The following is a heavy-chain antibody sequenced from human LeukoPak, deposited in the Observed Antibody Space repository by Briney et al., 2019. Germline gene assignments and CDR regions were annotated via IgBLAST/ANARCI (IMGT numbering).Heavy chain of an antibody. D-gene: IGHD6-13*01. CDR2: IYYSGST. Sequence: SETLSLTCTVSGGSISSGGYYWSWIRQHPGKGLEWVGYIYYSGSTYYNPSLKSRVTISVDTSKNQFSLKLSSVTAADTAVYYCARDLEAANTYYFDYWGQGTMVTVSS. J-gene: IGHJ4*02. CDR3: ARDLEAANTYYFDY. CDR1: GGSISSGGYY. V-gene: IGHV4-31*03.